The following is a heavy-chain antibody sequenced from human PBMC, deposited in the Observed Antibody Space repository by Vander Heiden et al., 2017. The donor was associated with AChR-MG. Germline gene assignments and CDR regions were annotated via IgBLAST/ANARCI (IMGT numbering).Heavy chain of an antibody. CDR2: IYTSGST. Sequence: QVQLQESGPGLVKPSQTLSRTCTVPGGSISSGSYYWSWIRQPAGKGLEWIGRIYTSGSTNYNPSLKSRVTISVDTSKNQFSLKLSSVTAADTAVYYCARETIEYSSSSGWYYFDYWGQGTLVTVSS. CDR1: GGSISSGSYY. D-gene: IGHD6-6*01. V-gene: IGHV4-61*02. J-gene: IGHJ4*02. CDR3: ARETIEYSSSSGWYYFDY.